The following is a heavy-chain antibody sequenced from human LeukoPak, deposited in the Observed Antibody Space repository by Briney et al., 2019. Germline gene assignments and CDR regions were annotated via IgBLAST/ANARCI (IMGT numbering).Heavy chain of an antibody. CDR1: GFTFSSYA. V-gene: IGHV3-23*01. CDR2: ISGSGGST. D-gene: IGHD3-10*01. J-gene: IGHJ4*02. Sequence: PGGSLRLSCAASGFTFSSYAMSWVRQAPGKGLEWVSAISGSGGSTYYADSVEGRFTISRDNSKNTLYLQMNSLRVEDTAVYYCAKGVFREYYYFDYWGQGTLVTVSS. CDR3: AKGVFREYYYFDY.